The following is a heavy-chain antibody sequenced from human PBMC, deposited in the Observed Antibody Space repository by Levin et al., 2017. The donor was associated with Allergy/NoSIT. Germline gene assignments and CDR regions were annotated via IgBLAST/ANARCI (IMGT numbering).Heavy chain of an antibody. D-gene: IGHD4-11*01. V-gene: IGHV1-2*02. J-gene: IGHJ6*02. Sequence: ASVKVSCKASGYTFTGYYMHWVRQAPGQGLEWMGWINPNSGGTNYAQKFQGRVTMTRDTSISTAYMELSRLRSDDTAVYYCARVEGPTTGYYGMDVWGQGTTVTVSS. CDR3: ARVEGPTTGYYGMDV. CDR1: GYTFTGYY. CDR2: INPNSGGT.